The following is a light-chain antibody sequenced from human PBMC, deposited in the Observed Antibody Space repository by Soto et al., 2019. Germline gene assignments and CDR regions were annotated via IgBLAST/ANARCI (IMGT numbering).Light chain of an antibody. J-gene: IGLJ1*01. V-gene: IGLV2-8*01. CDR1: SSDVGGYNY. CDR3: SSYAGSNTDYV. Sequence: QSALTQPPSASGSPGQSVTISCTGTSSDVGGYNYVSWYQQHPGKVPKLMIYEVSKQPSGVPDRFSGSKSGNTASLTVSGLQAEDEADYYCSSYAGSNTDYVFGTGTKLTVL. CDR2: EVS.